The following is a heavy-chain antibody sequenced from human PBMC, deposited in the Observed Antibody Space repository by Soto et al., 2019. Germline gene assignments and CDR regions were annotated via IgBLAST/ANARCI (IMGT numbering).Heavy chain of an antibody. CDR2: IWFDASHE. Sequence: QVHLVESGGGVVQPGTSLRLSCAASGFSFSDYGMHWVRQAPGKGLEWLTIIWFDASHEYYADSVKGRFTISRDNPNNTLYLQLNSLTADDTAVYFCARDQGRATADGPLGNGLDVWGQGTAVTVSS. V-gene: IGHV3-33*01. J-gene: IGHJ6*02. D-gene: IGHD6-13*01. CDR3: ARDQGRATADGPLGNGLDV. CDR1: GFSFSDYG.